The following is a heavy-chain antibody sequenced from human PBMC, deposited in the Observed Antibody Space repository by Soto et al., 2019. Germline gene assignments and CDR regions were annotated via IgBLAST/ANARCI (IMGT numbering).Heavy chain of an antibody. J-gene: IGHJ4*02. CDR1: GYTFSDYY. D-gene: IGHD3-3*01. CDR2: IDTSGTNI. V-gene: IGHV3-11*01. Sequence: QVQLVESGGDLVKPEGSLRLSCAASGYTFSDYYMSWVRQAPGKGLEWISYIDTSGTNIYYADSVKGRFTITRDNAKNSLYLEMNSLRDEDTAVYYCASHYDMWSGYLSPVDYWGQGTLVTVSS. CDR3: ASHYDMWSGYLSPVDY.